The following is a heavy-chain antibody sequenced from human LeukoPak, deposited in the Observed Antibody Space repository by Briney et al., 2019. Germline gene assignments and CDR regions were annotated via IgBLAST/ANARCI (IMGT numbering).Heavy chain of an antibody. CDR2: INHSGST. CDR3: ARHNRPLWFGELFYAGYNWFDP. D-gene: IGHD3-10*01. CDR1: GGSFSGYY. Sequence: PSETLSLTCAVYGGSFSGYYWSWIRQPPGKGLEWIGEINHSGSTNYNPSLKSRVTISVDTSKNQFSLKLSSVTAADTAVYYCARHNRPLWFGELFYAGYNWFDPWGQGTLVTVSS. V-gene: IGHV4-34*01. J-gene: IGHJ5*02.